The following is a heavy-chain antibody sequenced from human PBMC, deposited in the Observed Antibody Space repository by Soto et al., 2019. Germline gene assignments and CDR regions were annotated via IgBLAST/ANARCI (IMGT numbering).Heavy chain of an antibody. J-gene: IGHJ5*02. Sequence: QITLKESGPTLVKPTQTLTLTCTFSGFSLSTSGVGVGWIRQPPGKALEWLALIYWDDDKRYSPSLKSRLTTTKDTTKTQVVLTMTNMDPVDTVTYYWARTTDESSVTTVRSWFDPWGQGTLVTVSS. CDR2: IYWDDDK. V-gene: IGHV2-5*02. D-gene: IGHD4-17*01. CDR3: ARTTDESSVTTVRSWFDP. CDR1: GFSLSTSGVG.